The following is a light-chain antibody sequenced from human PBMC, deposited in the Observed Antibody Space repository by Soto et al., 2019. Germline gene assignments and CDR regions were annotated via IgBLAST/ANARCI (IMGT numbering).Light chain of an antibody. CDR1: TSDVGAYDR. J-gene: IGLJ3*02. V-gene: IGLV2-14*01. CDR3: ISYTIKNTWV. CDR2: EVT. Sequence: QSALTQPASVTGSRGQSITISCTGTTSDVGAYDRVSWFQQYPGTAPKLIIYEVTNRPSGVSDRFSGSRSVNTASLTISGLQPEDEADYYCISYTIKNTWVFGGGTKLTVL.